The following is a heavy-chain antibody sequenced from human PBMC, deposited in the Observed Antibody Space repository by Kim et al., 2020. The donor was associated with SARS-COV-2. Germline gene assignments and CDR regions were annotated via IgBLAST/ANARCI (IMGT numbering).Heavy chain of an antibody. J-gene: IGHJ4*02. D-gene: IGHD3-3*01. V-gene: IGHV1-69*01. CDR3: ARDQFGSGYYYYVDY. Sequence: QKFQGRVTITADESTSTAYMELSSLRSEDTAGYYCARDQFGSGYYYYVDYWGQGTLVTVSS.